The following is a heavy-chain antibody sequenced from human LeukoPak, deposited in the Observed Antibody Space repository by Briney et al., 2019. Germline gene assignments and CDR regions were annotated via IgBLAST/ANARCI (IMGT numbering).Heavy chain of an antibody. Sequence: PGGSLRLSCAASGFTVSSNYMSWVRQAPGKGLEWVSVIYSGGSTYYADSVKGRFTISRDNSKNTLYLQMNSLRAEDTAVYYCARGYCGGDCDAFDIWGQGTMVTVSS. CDR2: IYSGGST. V-gene: IGHV3-53*01. J-gene: IGHJ3*02. CDR3: ARGYCGGDCDAFDI. CDR1: GFTVSSNY. D-gene: IGHD2-21*02.